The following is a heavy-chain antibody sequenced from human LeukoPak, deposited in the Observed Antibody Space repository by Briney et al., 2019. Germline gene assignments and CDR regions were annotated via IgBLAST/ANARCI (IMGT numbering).Heavy chain of an antibody. CDR1: GGSISSGDYY. V-gene: IGHV4-30-4*01. CDR2: IYYSGST. J-gene: IGHJ4*02. CDR3: ARGPSTGGSPARYYFDY. Sequence: PSQTLSLTCTVSGGSISSGDYYWSWIRQPPGKGLEWIGYIYYSGSTYYNPSLKSRVTISVDTSKNQFSLKLSSVTAADTAVYYCARGPSTGGSPARYYFDYWGQGTLVTVSS. D-gene: IGHD3-10*01.